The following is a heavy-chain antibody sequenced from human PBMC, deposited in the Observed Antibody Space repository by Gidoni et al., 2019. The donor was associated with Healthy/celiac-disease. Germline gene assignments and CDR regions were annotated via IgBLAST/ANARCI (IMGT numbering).Heavy chain of an antibody. CDR3: TRDHYSNI. CDR2: IRSKAYSGTT. Sequence: EVQLVESGGGLGKPGRSLRLSCTASGFTFGDYAMSWFRQAPGKGMEWVGFIRSKAYSGTTEYAESVKGRFTISRDDSKSIAYLQMNSLKTEDTAVYYCTRDHYSNIWGQGTMVTVSS. J-gene: IGHJ3*02. D-gene: IGHD2-21*01. V-gene: IGHV3-49*05. CDR1: GFTFGDYA.